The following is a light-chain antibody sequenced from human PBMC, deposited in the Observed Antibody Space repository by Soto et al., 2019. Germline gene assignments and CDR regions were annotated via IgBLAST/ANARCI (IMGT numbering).Light chain of an antibody. CDR1: QSVSSSF. CDR2: GAS. V-gene: IGKV3-20*01. J-gene: IGKJ3*01. CDR3: QQYDGSLFT. Sequence: EIVLTQSPGTLSLSPGERATLSCRASQSVSSSFLSWYQQKRGQAPRLLMFGASSRATGIPDRFSGSGSGTDFTLTIYRLEPEDFAVYYCQQYDGSLFTFGPGTKVDIK.